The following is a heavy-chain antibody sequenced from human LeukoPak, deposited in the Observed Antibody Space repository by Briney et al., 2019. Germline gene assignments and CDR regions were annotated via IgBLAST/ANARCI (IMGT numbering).Heavy chain of an antibody. CDR3: ARDEESAGWVGGY. V-gene: IGHV3-7*01. Sequence: PGRSLRLSCVDAGFTFSRYSMTWVRQAPGKGLGWVANIKHDGSEKNYVDSVKGRFTISRDNAKKLSYLQMNSLRVEDTAVYYCARDEESAGWVGGYWGQGALVTVYS. CDR2: IKHDGSEK. CDR1: GFTFSRYS. J-gene: IGHJ4*02. D-gene: IGHD6-13*01.